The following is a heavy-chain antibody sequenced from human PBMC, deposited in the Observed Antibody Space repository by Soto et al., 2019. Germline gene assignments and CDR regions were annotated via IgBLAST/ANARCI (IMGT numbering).Heavy chain of an antibody. J-gene: IGHJ5*02. Sequence: PGESLKISCKIAGYSFTSYWIGWVRQMPGKGLEWVGIIYPGNSDTRYSPSFQGRVTISADDSVSTVYLQWSSLQASDSAMYYWASRRVADNSEPYNWSDPWGKGTRVTVSP. D-gene: IGHD1-1*01. V-gene: IGHV5-51*01. CDR1: GYSFTSYW. CDR2: IYPGNSDT. CDR3: ASRRVADNSEPYNWSDP.